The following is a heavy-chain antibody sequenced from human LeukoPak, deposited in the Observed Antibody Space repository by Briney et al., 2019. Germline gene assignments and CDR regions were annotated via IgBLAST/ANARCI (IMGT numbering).Heavy chain of an antibody. Sequence: PSETLSLTCAVYGGSFSGYYWSWIRQPPGKGLEWIGEINHSGSTNYNPSLKSRVTISVDTSKNQFSLKLSSVTAADTAVYYCARHFKHGSGSYLVYYYYYYMDVWGKGTTVTISS. CDR1: GGSFSGYY. D-gene: IGHD3-10*01. CDR2: INHSGST. V-gene: IGHV4-34*01. CDR3: ARHFKHGSGSYLVYYYYYYMDV. J-gene: IGHJ6*03.